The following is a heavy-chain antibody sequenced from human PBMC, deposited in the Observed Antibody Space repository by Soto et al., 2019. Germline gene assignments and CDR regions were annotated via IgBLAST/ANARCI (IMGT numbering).Heavy chain of an antibody. CDR1: GFTFSSYA. V-gene: IGHV3-23*01. J-gene: IGHJ6*02. CDR3: AKDRDGAAAGPTKFYGMDV. CDR2: ISGSGDST. Sequence: PGGSLRLSCAASGFTFSSYAMSWVREAPVKGLEWVSVISGSGDSTYYADSVRGRFTISRDNSKNTLYLQMNSLRAEDTAVYYCAKDRDGAAAGPTKFYGMDVWGQGTTVTVSS. D-gene: IGHD6-13*01.